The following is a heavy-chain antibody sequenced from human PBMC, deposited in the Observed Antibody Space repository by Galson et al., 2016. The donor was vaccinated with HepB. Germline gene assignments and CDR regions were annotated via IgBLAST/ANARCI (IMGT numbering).Heavy chain of an antibody. CDR1: GLTFRSYW. D-gene: IGHD5-12*01. Sequence: SLRLSCAASGLTFRSYWMTWVRQAPGKGLGWVARLHPNGGDKSYVDSVKGRFIISRDNAESLLYLQMNSLRAEDTAVYYCARDGGYLKFDHWGQGILVTVSS. J-gene: IGHJ4*02. CDR3: ARDGGYLKFDH. V-gene: IGHV3-7*01. CDR2: LHPNGGDK.